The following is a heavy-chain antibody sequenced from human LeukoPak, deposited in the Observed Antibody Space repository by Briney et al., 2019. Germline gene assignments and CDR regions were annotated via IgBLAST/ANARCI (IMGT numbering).Heavy chain of an antibody. Sequence: GVSLRLSCAASGFTFTKYAMTGVRHAPPKGLEWGSAISPSCDSTYYADSLKSRFTISRDKSKSTVFLQMNSLRAEDKAVYHCAKALTYGDYYYGMDVWGQGTTVTVSS. CDR3: AKALTYGDYYYGMDV. CDR2: ISPSCDST. V-gene: IGHV3-23*01. CDR1: GFTFTKYA. J-gene: IGHJ6*02. D-gene: IGHD4-17*01.